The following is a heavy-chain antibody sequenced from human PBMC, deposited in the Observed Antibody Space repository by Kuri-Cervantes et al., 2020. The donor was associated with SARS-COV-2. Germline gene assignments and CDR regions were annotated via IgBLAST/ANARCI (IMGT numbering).Heavy chain of an antibody. CDR1: GYTFTSYG. CDR3: AREGQWLAEFDY. CDR2: INPNSGGT. Sequence: ASVKASCKASGYTFTSYGISWVRQAPGQGLEWMGWINPNSGGTNYAQKFQGRVTMTRDTSISTAYMELSRLRSDDTAVYYCAREGQWLAEFDYWGQGTLVTVSS. J-gene: IGHJ4*02. D-gene: IGHD6-19*01. V-gene: IGHV1-2*02.